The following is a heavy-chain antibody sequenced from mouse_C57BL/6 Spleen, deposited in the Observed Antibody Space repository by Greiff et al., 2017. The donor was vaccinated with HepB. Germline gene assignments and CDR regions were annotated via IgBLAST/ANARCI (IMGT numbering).Heavy chain of an antibody. Sequence: EVKLEESGGGLVKPGGSLKLSCAASGFTFSDYGMHWVRQAPEKGLEWVAYISSGSSTIYYADTVKGRFTISRDNAKNTLFLQMTSLRSEDTAMYYCARDGYYAYFDYWGQGTTLTVSS. CDR2: ISSGSSTI. J-gene: IGHJ2*01. CDR3: ARDGYYAYFDY. CDR1: GFTFSDYG. V-gene: IGHV5-17*01. D-gene: IGHD2-3*01.